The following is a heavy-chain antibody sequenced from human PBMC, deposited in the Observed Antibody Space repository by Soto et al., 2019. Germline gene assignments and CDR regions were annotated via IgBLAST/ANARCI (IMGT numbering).Heavy chain of an antibody. CDR3: ARGSPGTVDH. CDR2: MNPHSGET. V-gene: IGHV1-8*01. J-gene: IGHJ4*02. CDR1: GYSFTSLH. D-gene: IGHD3-10*01. Sequence: QVQLVQSGAEVRRPGASVKVSCKASGYSFTSLHFNWVRQATGQGLEWIGWMNPHSGETGYAQRFQGRVTMTRDISLSTAYMELRSLTSHDTAVYFCARGSPGTVDHWGQGTLVTVSS.